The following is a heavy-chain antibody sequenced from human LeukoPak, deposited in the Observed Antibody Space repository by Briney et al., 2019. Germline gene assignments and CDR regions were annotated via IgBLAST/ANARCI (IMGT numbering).Heavy chain of an antibody. CDR2: ISYDGSNK. Sequence: GGSLRLSCAASGFTFSSYAMHWVRQAPGKGLEWVAVISYDGSNKYYADSVKGRFTISRDNAKSSLYLQMNSLRDEDTAVYYCARMIDYNYGYAFDYWGQGTLVTVSS. CDR3: ARMIDYNYGYAFDY. V-gene: IGHV3-30-3*01. D-gene: IGHD5-18*01. J-gene: IGHJ4*02. CDR1: GFTFSSYA.